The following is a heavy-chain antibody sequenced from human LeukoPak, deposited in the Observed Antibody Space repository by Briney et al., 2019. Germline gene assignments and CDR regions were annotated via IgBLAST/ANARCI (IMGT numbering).Heavy chain of an antibody. CDR2: ISGSGGST. V-gene: IGHV3-23*01. CDR1: GFTFSSYA. CDR3: AKDPDPYDSSGYRAPHFDY. Sequence: GGSLRLSCAASGFTFSSYAMSWVRQAPGKGLEWVSAISGSGGSTYYADSVKGRFTISRDNSKNTLYLQMNSLRAEDTAVYYCAKDPDPYDSSGYRAPHFDYWGQGTLVTVSS. J-gene: IGHJ4*02. D-gene: IGHD3-22*01.